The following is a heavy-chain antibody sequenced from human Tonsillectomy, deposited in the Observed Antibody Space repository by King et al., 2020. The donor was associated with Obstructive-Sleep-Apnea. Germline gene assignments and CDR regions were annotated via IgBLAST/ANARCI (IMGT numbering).Heavy chain of an antibody. CDR2: IYSNAEK. CDR1: GFSLNNARMG. CDR3: ARMRLEVATISFDY. V-gene: IGHV2-26*01. Sequence: QFTLKESGPVLVKPTETLTLTCTVSGFSLNNARMGVSWIRQPPGKALEWLAHIYSNAEKSYSTSLKSRLTISKETPKSQVVLTMTNMDPVDTATYYCARMRLEVATISFDYWGQGTLVTVSS. J-gene: IGHJ4*02. D-gene: IGHD5-12*01.